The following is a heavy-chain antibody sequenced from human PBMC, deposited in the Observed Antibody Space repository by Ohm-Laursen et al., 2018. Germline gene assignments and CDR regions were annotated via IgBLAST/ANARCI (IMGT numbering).Heavy chain of an antibody. CDR2: LSVSGGST. Sequence: SLRLSCAASGFTFNTHWMGWVRQAPGKGVEWVSALSVSGGSTVYADSVKGRFTISRDNSKNTLFLQMNSLRAEDTAVYYCAKRSVNGGGGAFDIWSPGTMVTVSS. CDR3: AKRSVNGGGGAFDI. CDR1: GFTFNTHW. J-gene: IGHJ3*02. V-gene: IGHV3-23*01. D-gene: IGHD2-15*01.